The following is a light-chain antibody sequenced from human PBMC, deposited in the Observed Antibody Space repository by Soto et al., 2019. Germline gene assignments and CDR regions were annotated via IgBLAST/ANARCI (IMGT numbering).Light chain of an antibody. CDR2: DAS. V-gene: IGKV3-11*01. CDR1: QSVSYY. J-gene: IGKJ1*01. CDR3: QQRSNWPWT. Sequence: EIVLTQSPATLSLSPGERATLSCRASQSVSYYLAWFQQKPGQAPRLLIYDASNRATGIPARFGGSGSGTNFTLTISSLEPEDFAVYYCQQRSNWPWTFGQGTKVEIK.